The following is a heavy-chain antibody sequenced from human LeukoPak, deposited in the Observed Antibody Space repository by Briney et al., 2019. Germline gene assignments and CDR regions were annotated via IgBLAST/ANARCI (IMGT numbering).Heavy chain of an antibody. CDR1: GCTFTGQY. Sequence: ASVKVSCKASGCTFTGQYIHWVRQAPGQGLEWMGWINPNSGGTNYEQKFQGWVIMTRDTSISTAYMELSSLRYDDTAVYYCARHTTTANNWFDPWGQGTLVTVSS. J-gene: IGHJ5*02. CDR2: INPNSGGT. CDR3: ARHTTTANNWFDP. V-gene: IGHV1-2*04. D-gene: IGHD4-17*01.